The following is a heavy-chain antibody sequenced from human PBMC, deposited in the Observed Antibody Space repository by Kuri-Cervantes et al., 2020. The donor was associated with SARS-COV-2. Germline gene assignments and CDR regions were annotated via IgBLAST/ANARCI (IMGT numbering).Heavy chain of an antibody. J-gene: IGHJ6*03. CDR1: GFTFSSYS. V-gene: IGHV3-21*01. CDR3: ASLGFDDNLYYYYYMEV. D-gene: IGHD5-12*01. CDR2: ISSSSSYI. Sequence: ETLSLTCAASGFTFSSYSMNWVRQAPGKGLEWLSSISSSSSYIYYADSVKGRFTISRGNAKNSLYLQMNSLRAEDTAVYYCASLGFDDNLYYYYYMEVWGRGTTVTVSS.